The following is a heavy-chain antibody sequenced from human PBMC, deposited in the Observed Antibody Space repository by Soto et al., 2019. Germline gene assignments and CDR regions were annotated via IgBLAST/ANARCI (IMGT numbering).Heavy chain of an antibody. V-gene: IGHV1-18*01. J-gene: IGHJ4*02. Sequence: QVHLMQSGAEVKSPGASVRVSCKASGYTFSSYGVSWGRQAPGQGLEFMGWISVYNGHTHYAQKFQGRVTMTTDPSTSPAYTELRSLRSADPAVYFCARCAFGDYVTALDHWAQATLVNVS. CDR2: ISVYNGHT. CDR3: ARCAFGDYVTALDH. D-gene: IGHD4-17*01. CDR1: GYTFSSYG.